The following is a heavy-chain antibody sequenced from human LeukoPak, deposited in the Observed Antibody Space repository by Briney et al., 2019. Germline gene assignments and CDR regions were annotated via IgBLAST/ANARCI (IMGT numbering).Heavy chain of an antibody. CDR2: ISGSGGST. CDR3: ALSYYGSGSAEDDY. CDR1: GFTFSSYG. Sequence: GGSLRLSCAASGFTFSSYGMSWVRQAPGKGLEWVSAISGSGGSTYYADSVKGRFTISRDNSKNTLYLQMNSLRAEDTAVYYCALSYYGSGSAEDDYWGQGTLVTVSS. J-gene: IGHJ4*02. V-gene: IGHV3-23*01. D-gene: IGHD3-10*01.